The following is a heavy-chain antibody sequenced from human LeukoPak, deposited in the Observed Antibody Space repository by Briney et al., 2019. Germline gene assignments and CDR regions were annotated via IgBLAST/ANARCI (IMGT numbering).Heavy chain of an antibody. CDR3: ARTLGDGGNLPYNWFDP. CDR2: IYYSGST. V-gene: IGHV4-59*01. J-gene: IGHJ5*02. D-gene: IGHD4-23*01. Sequence: PSETLSLTCTVSGGSISSYYWSWIRQPPGKGLEWIGYIYYSGSTNYNPSLKSRVTISVDTSKNQFSLKLSSVTAADTAVYYCARTLGDGGNLPYNWFDPWGQGTLVTVSS. CDR1: GGSISSYY.